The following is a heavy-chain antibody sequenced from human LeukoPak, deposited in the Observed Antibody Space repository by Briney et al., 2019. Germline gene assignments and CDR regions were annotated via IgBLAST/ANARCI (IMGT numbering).Heavy chain of an antibody. CDR3: ATTGGSGSYASYNWFDP. V-gene: IGHV1-69*13. CDR1: GGTFSSYA. Sequence: SVKVSCKASGGTFSSYAISWVRQAPGQGLEWMGGIIPIFGTANYAQKFQGRVTITADESTSTAYMELSSLRSEDTAVYYCATTGGSGSYASYNWFDPWGQGTLVTVSS. CDR2: IIPIFGTA. J-gene: IGHJ5*02. D-gene: IGHD3-10*01.